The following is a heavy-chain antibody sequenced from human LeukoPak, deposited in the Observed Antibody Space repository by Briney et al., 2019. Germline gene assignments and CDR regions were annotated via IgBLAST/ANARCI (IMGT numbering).Heavy chain of an antibody. J-gene: IGHJ5*02. Sequence: ASVQVSCKASGYTFTLYYMHWVRQAPGHGLERMGTINPSGGSTHYAQSFQGRVTMTRDTSTSTVDMELSSLRSEDTAVYYCARGYCSSTSCYAWFDPWGQGTLVAVSS. D-gene: IGHD2-2*01. V-gene: IGHV1-46*01. CDR2: INPSGGST. CDR1: GYTFTLYY. CDR3: ARGYCSSTSCYAWFDP.